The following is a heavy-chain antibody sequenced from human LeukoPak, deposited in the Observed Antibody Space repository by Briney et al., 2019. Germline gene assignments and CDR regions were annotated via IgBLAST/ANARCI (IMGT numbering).Heavy chain of an antibody. Sequence: SETLSLTCTVSGGSISSSSYYWGWIRQPPGKGLEWIGSIYYSGSTYYNPSLKSRVTISVDTSKNQFSLKLSSVTAADTAVYYCARARSAYYDFWSAEGDWFDPWGQGILVTVSS. D-gene: IGHD3-3*01. CDR3: ARARSAYYDFWSAEGDWFDP. CDR1: GGSISSSSYY. J-gene: IGHJ5*02. CDR2: IYYSGST. V-gene: IGHV4-39*01.